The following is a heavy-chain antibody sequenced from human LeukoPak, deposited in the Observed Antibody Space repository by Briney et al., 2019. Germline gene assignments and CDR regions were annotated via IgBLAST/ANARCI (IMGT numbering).Heavy chain of an antibody. D-gene: IGHD3-3*01. CDR1: GYTFTGYY. V-gene: IGHV1-2*02. CDR3: ARDYDFWSGPLEYNWFDP. CDR2: INPNSGGT. J-gene: IGHJ5*02. Sequence: ASVKVSCKASGYTFTGYYMHWVRQAPGQGLEWMGWINPNSGGTNYVQKFQGRVTMTRDTSISTAYMELSRLRSDDTAVYYCARDYDFWSGPLEYNWFDPWGQGTLVTVSS.